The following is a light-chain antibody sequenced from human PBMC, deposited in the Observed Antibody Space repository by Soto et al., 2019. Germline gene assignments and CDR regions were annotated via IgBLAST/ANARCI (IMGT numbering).Light chain of an antibody. V-gene: IGKV1-12*01. CDR3: QQANSAPWT. J-gene: IGKJ1*01. CDR1: QDISTY. Sequence: DIQMTQSPSSVSASVGDKVTITCRASQDISTYLAWYQHKPGRAPKLLIYTASSLQSGVPSRFSGSGSGTDFSLTIISLQPEDFATYYCQQANSAPWTFGQGTKV. CDR2: TAS.